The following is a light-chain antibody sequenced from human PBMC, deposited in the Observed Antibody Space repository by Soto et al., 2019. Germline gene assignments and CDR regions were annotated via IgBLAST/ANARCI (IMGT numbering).Light chain of an antibody. Sequence: QSALTQPASVSGSPGQSITISCTGTSSDVGDRNYVSWYQQHPGKAPKLMIYEVNNRPSGVSTRFSGSKSGNTASLTISGLQAEDEADYYCSSYTTIGTGVFGGGTKLTVL. CDR3: SSYTTIGTGV. J-gene: IGLJ3*02. CDR2: EVN. V-gene: IGLV2-14*01. CDR1: SSDVGDRNY.